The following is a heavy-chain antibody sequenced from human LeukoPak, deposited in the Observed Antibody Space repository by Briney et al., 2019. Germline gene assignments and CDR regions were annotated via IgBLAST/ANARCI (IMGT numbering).Heavy chain of an antibody. D-gene: IGHD3-10*01. Sequence: ASVKVSCKASGYTFTGYYMHWVRQAPGQGLEWMGWINPNSGGTNCAQKFQGRVTMTTDTSTSTAYMELRSLRSDDTAVYYCARVTMVRGAFDYWGQGTLVTVSS. J-gene: IGHJ4*02. CDR1: GYTFTGYY. CDR3: ARVTMVRGAFDY. V-gene: IGHV1-2*02. CDR2: INPNSGGT.